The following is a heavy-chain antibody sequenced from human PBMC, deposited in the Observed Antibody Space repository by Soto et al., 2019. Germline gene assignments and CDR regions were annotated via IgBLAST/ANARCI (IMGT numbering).Heavy chain of an antibody. Sequence: SETLSLTCDVSRYSINNNNWWSWVRQPPGGGLEWIGELHHGGSTNYNPSLESRVTFSVDISKNQFFLKLSSVTAADTAVYYCTKNSAYALEYWGQGTLVTVSS. V-gene: IGHV4-4*02. CDR1: RYSINNNNW. D-gene: IGHD5-12*01. J-gene: IGHJ4*02. CDR2: LHHGGST. CDR3: TKNSAYALEY.